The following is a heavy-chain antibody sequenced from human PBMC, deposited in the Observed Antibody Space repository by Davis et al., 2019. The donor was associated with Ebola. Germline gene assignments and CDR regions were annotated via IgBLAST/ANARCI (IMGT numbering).Heavy chain of an antibody. V-gene: IGHV1-3*01. J-gene: IGHJ4*02. D-gene: IGHD3-3*01. CDR3: AREEGTIFGVVIPYYFDY. Sequence: AASVKVSCKASGYSFSDNGLHWVRQAPGQSLEWMGWVNAGTGNTKYSQKFQGRVTITRDTSASTAYMELSSLRSEDTAVYYCAREEGTIFGVVIPYYFDYWGQGTLVTVSS. CDR1: GYSFSDNG. CDR2: VNAGTGNT.